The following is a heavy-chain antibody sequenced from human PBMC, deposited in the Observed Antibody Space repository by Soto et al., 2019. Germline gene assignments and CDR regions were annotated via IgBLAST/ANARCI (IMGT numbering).Heavy chain of an antibody. D-gene: IGHD6-13*01. V-gene: IGHV3-30-3*01. J-gene: IGHJ4*02. CDR2: ISDDGSNK. CDR1: GFTFSNYA. Sequence: QVQLVESGGGVVQPGRSLRLSCAASGFTFSNYALHWVRQAPGKGLEWVAVISDDGSNKYYADSVKGRFTISRENSKKPLYRQMNSLRAEDTAMYYCARDRFASSWSYFDYWGQGTPVTVSS. CDR3: ARDRFASSWSYFDY.